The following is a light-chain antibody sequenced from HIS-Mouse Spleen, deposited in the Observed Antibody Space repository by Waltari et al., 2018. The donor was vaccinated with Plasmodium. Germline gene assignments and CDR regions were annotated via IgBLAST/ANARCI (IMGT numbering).Light chain of an antibody. CDR1: SRAVGGYNY. CDR2: DVS. CDR3: CSYAGSYTYV. Sequence: QSALTQPRSVSGSPGQSVTISCTGTSRAVGGYNYVSWYQRHPGKAPKLLIYDVSKRPPGVPDRFSGSKSGNTASLTISGLQAEDEADYYCCSYAGSYTYVFGTGTKVTVL. V-gene: IGLV2-11*01. J-gene: IGLJ1*01.